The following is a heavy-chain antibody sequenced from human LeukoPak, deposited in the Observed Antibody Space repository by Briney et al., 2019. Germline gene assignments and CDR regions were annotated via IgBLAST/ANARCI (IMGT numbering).Heavy chain of an antibody. J-gene: IGHJ6*02. CDR2: NYHSGST. D-gene: IGHD2-2*01. Sequence: SQTLSLTCAVSGGSISSGGYSWSWIRQPPGKGLEWIGYNYHSGSTYYNPSLKSRVTISVDTSKNQFSLKLSSVTAADTAVYYCARCRMPNYYYYGMDVWGQGTTVTVSS. V-gene: IGHV4-30-2*05. CDR1: GGSISSGGYS. CDR3: ARCRMPNYYYYGMDV.